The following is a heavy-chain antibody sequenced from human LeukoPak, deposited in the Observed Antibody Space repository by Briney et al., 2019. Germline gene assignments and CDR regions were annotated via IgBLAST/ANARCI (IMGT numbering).Heavy chain of an antibody. CDR2: IYYSGST. D-gene: IGHD5-12*01. J-gene: IGHJ4*02. CDR3: ARQGVASGY. V-gene: IGHV4-39*01. Sequence: SETLSLTCTVSGGSISSSSYYWGWIRQPPGKGLEWIGSIYYSGSTYYNPSLRSRVTISVDTSKNQFSLKLTSVTAADTAVYYCARQGVASGYWGQGTLVTVSS. CDR1: GGSISSSSYY.